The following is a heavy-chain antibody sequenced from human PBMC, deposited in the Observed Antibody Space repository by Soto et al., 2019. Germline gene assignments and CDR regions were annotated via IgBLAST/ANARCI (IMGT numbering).Heavy chain of an antibody. D-gene: IGHD1-1*01. CDR3: AKDDVTGWNEGYYMDV. J-gene: IGHJ6*03. Sequence: EVQLLESGGGLVQPGGSLRLSCAASGFTFSSYAMSWVRQAPGKGLEWVSAISGSGGSTYYADSVKGRFTISRDNSKNTLYLRMNSLRAEDTAVYYCAKDDVTGWNEGYYMDVWGKGTTVTVSS. V-gene: IGHV3-23*01. CDR2: ISGSGGST. CDR1: GFTFSSYA.